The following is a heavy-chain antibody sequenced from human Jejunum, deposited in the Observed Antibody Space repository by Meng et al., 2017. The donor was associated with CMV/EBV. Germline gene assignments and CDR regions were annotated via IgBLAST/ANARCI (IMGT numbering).Heavy chain of an antibody. CDR1: FSSSA. V-gene: IGHV3-23*01. D-gene: IGHD3-3*01. CDR3: ARDQYYDFWGGYYPPDY. CDR2: ISGRGVST. Sequence: FSSSAMSWVRQAPGKGLEWVSTISGRGVSTFYTDSVKGRFTISRDNSKNTLYLQMNSLRAEDTAVYYCARDQYYDFWGGYYPPDYWGQGTLVTVSS. J-gene: IGHJ4*02.